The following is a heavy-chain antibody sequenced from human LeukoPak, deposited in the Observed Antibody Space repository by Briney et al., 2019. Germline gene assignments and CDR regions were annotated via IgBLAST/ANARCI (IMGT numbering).Heavy chain of an antibody. Sequence: PGGSPRLSCAASGFTVSSNYMSWVRQAPGKGLEWVSVIYSGGSTYYADSVKGRFTISRDNSKNTLYLQMNSLRAEDTAVYYCARDQYYGSGRRFDPWGQGTLVTVSS. D-gene: IGHD3-10*01. CDR3: ARDQYYGSGRRFDP. V-gene: IGHV3-66*01. J-gene: IGHJ5*02. CDR1: GFTVSSNY. CDR2: IYSGGST.